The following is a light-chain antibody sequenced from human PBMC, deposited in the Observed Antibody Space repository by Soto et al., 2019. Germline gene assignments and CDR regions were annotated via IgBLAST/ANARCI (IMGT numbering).Light chain of an antibody. V-gene: IGKV3-20*01. Sequence: EIVLTQSPGTRSLSPVERATLSFMASQSVSSSSLAWYQQNPGQAPRLLIYEASSRATGIPDRFSGSGSGTDFALIINKLEPGDSAVYYCQQYRHSPLTFGGGTKVDIK. J-gene: IGKJ4*01. CDR1: QSVSSSS. CDR3: QQYRHSPLT. CDR2: EAS.